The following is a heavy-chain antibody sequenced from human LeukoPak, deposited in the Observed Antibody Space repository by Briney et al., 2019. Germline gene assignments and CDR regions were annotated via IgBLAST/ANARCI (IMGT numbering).Heavy chain of an antibody. D-gene: IGHD3-22*01. CDR1: GYTFTSYY. CDR3: AREHYDSSGYGYNWFDP. J-gene: IGHJ5*02. V-gene: IGHV1-46*01. CDR2: ISPSGGST. Sequence: ASVKVSCKASGYTFTSYYMHWVRQAPGQGLEWMGIISPSGGSTSYAQKFQGRVTMTRDTSTSTVYMELSSLRSEDTAVYYCAREHYDSSGYGYNWFDPWGQGTLVTVSS.